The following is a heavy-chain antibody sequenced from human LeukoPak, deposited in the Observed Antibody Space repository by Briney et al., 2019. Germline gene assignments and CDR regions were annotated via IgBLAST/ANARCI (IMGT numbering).Heavy chain of an antibody. CDR2: IWYDGSNK. D-gene: IGHD6-6*01. V-gene: IGHV3-33*01. CDR3: ARHGSSNLDY. CDR1: GFTFSSYG. J-gene: IGHJ4*02. Sequence: PGRSLRPSCAASGFTFSSYGMHWVRQAPGKGLEWVAVIWYDGSNKYYADSVKGRFTISRDNSKNTLYLQMNSLRAEDTAVYYCARHGSSNLDYWGQGTLVTVSS.